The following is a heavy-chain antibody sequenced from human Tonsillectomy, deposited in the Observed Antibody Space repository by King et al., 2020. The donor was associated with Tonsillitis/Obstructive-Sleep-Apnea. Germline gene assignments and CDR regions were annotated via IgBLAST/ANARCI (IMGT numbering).Heavy chain of an antibody. J-gene: IGHJ3*02. CDR1: GFTSSDHY. D-gene: IGHD6-19*01. V-gene: IGHV3-72*01. CDR3: ARRKAGNDAFDI. CDR2: TRDKTYSYAT. Sequence: VQLVESGGGLVQPGGSLRLSCAASGFTSSDHYMDWVRQAPGKGLEWVGRTRDKTYSYATEYAASVKGSFTISRDDSKNSLYLQMNSLKTEDTAVYYCARRKAGNDAFDIWGQGTMVTVSS.